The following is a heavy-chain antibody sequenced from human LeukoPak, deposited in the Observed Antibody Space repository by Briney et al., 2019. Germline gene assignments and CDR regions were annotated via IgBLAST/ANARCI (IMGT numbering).Heavy chain of an antibody. V-gene: IGHV4-59*08. D-gene: IGHD2-15*01. CDR1: GGSISSYY. CDR2: IYYSGST. Sequence: SETLSLTCTVSGGSISSYYWSWIRQPPGKGLEWIGYIYYSGSTNYNTTLKSRVMISVDTSKNQFSLKLTSVTAADTAVYYYARGGWSLDYWGQGTLVTVSS. CDR3: ARGGWSLDY. J-gene: IGHJ4*02.